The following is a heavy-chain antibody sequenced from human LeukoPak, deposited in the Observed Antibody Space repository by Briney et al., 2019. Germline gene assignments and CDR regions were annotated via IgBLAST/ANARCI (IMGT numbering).Heavy chain of an antibody. J-gene: IGHJ4*02. D-gene: IGHD2-15*01. Sequence: GGSLRLSCAASGFTFSSYSMNWVRQAPGKGLEWVSSISSSSSYIYYADSVKGRFTISRDNAKNSLYLQMNSLRAEDTAVYYCARLLDCSGGSCYRFFDYWGQGTLVTVSS. V-gene: IGHV3-21*01. CDR2: ISSSSSYI. CDR3: ARLLDCSGGSCYRFFDY. CDR1: GFTFSSYS.